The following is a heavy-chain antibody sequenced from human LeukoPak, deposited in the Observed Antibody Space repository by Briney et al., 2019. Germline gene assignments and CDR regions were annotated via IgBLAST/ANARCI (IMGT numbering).Heavy chain of an antibody. J-gene: IGHJ4*02. Sequence: GGSLRLSCAASGFTFSDYYMSWVRQAPGKGLEWISYISNDGRTILYADSVKGRFTISRDSSKNTLYLQMNSLRAEDTAVYYCAHSSSRYWGQGTLVTVSS. D-gene: IGHD6-6*01. V-gene: IGHV3-11*04. CDR3: AHSSSRY. CDR1: GFTFSDYY. CDR2: ISNDGRTI.